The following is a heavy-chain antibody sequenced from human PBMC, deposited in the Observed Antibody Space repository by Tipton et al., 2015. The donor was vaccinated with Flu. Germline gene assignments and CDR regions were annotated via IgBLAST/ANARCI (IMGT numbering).Heavy chain of an antibody. D-gene: IGHD2-15*01. CDR2: ISSSGSYI. CDR1: GFSFSIYG. CDR3: ARDRGGDCGVGSCYSGWYFDL. J-gene: IGHJ2*01. V-gene: IGHV3-21*01. Sequence: SLRLSCAASGFSFSIYGMDWVRQAPGRGLEWVASISSSGSYIYYTDSVKGRFTISRDNAKNSLSLQMNSLRAEDTAVYYCARDRGGDCGVGSCYSGWYFDLWGRGSLVTVSP.